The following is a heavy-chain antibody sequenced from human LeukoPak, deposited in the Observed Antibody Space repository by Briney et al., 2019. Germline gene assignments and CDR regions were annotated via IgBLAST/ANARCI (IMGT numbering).Heavy chain of an antibody. V-gene: IGHV3-48*02. Sequence: GGSLRLSCAASGFTFSRYSMNWVRQAPGKGLEWVSYISSSTSTIYYADSVKGRFTISRDNAKNSLYLQMNILRDGDTAVYYCARDTGGIVGAHYFDYWGQGTLVTVSS. J-gene: IGHJ4*02. CDR2: ISSSTSTI. CDR1: GFTFSRYS. CDR3: ARDTGGIVGAHYFDY. D-gene: IGHD1-26*01.